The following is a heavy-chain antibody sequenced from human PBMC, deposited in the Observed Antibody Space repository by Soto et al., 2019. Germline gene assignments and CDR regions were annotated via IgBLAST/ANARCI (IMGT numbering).Heavy chain of an antibody. CDR3: ARFVRSCSATTCSTRADV. J-gene: IGHJ6*02. D-gene: IGHD2-2*01. CDR1: CGFVNSDTHS. CDR2: IYSGGST. Sequence: RSETLSLTCTVSCGFVNSDTHSWSWIRQTPGKRLEWIGFIYSGGSTKNPSLRSRVTMSVDTSKNQFSLKLRSVIVADTAVYHCARFVRSCSATTCSTRADVWGQGITVTVSS. V-gene: IGHV4-61*01.